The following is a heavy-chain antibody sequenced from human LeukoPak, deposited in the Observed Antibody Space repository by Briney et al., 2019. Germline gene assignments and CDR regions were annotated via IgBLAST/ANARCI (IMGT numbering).Heavy chain of an antibody. CDR2: IGTAGDT. J-gene: IGHJ4*02. D-gene: IGHD3-22*01. Sequence: GGSLRLSCAASGFTFSSYDMHWVRQATGKGLERVSAIGTAGDTYYPGSVKGRFTISRENAKNSLYLQMNSLRAGDTAVYYCARGSHYYDSSGLALPDYWGQGTLVTVSS. V-gene: IGHV3-13*01. CDR3: ARGSHYYDSSGLALPDY. CDR1: GFTFSSYD.